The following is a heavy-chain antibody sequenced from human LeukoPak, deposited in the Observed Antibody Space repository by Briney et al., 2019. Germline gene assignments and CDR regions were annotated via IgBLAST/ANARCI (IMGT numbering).Heavy chain of an antibody. D-gene: IGHD6-19*01. CDR2: ISGSGGST. Sequence: PGGSLRLSCAASGFTFSSYAMSWVRQAPGKGLEWVSAISGSGGSTYYADSVKGRFTISRDNSKNTLYLQMNSLRAEDTAVYYCASLVAVAGPTNLGCWGQGTLVTVSS. V-gene: IGHV3-23*01. CDR1: GFTFSSYA. CDR3: ASLVAVAGPTNLGC. J-gene: IGHJ4*02.